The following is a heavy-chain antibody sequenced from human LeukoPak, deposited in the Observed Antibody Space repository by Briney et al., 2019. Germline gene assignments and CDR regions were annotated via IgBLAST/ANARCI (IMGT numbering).Heavy chain of an antibody. V-gene: IGHV3-33*01. J-gene: IGHJ6*02. CDR3: ATPFPGGLKIQYYYYGMDV. CDR1: GFTFSTYG. Sequence: PGGSLRLSCAASGFTFSTYGMHWVRQAPGKGLEWVAVIWNDGSNKYYADSVKGRFTISRDNSKNTMYLQMNSLRVEDTAVYYCATPFPGGLKIQYYYYGMDVWGQGTTVTVSS. CDR2: IWNDGSNK. D-gene: IGHD3/OR15-3a*01.